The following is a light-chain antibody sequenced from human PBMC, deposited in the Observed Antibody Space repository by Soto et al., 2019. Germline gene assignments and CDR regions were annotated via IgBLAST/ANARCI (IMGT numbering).Light chain of an antibody. CDR3: QQYNSYSET. V-gene: IGKV1-5*03. J-gene: IGKJ1*01. CDR1: QSTSSW. Sequence: DIQMTQSPSTLSASVGDRVTITCRASQSTSSWLAWYQQKPGKAPKLLIYKASSLESGVPSRFSGSGSGTEFTLTISSLQPDDFATYYCQQYNSYSETFGQGTKV. CDR2: KAS.